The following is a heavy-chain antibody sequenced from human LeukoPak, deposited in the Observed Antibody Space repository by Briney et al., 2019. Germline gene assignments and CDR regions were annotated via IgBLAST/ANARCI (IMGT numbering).Heavy chain of an antibody. CDR3: AREGQLGLDN. CDR1: GHTLTVHY. V-gene: IGHV1-2*02. J-gene: IGHJ1*01. Sequence: ASVKVSCKASGHTLTVHYIHWVRQGPGQGLERLGWITLHSGDTHYAQKYQGRLTMTSDTSISTGYMELSTLQFDDTAVYYCAREGQLGLDNWGQGTLVTVSS. D-gene: IGHD1-1*01. CDR2: ITLHSGDT.